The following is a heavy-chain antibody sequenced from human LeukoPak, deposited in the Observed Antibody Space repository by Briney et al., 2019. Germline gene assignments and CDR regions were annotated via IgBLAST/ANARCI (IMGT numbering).Heavy chain of an antibody. D-gene: IGHD3-10*01. J-gene: IGHJ5*02. CDR3: ARQAPYGSGRNNWFDP. Sequence: GESLKISCKGSGYSFTSYWISWVRQMPGKGLEWMGRIDPSDSYTNYSPSFQGHVTLSADKSISTAYLQWSSLKASDTAMYYCARQAPYGSGRNNWFDPWGQGTLVTVSS. V-gene: IGHV5-10-1*01. CDR2: IDPSDSYT. CDR1: GYSFTSYW.